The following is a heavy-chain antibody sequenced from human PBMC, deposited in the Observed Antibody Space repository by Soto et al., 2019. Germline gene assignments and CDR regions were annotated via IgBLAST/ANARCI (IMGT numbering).Heavy chain of an antibody. CDR3: ARGYCSDSGCSHYFDY. V-gene: IGHV1-2*02. CDR2: INPTSGGT. Sequence: ASVKVSCKASGYTFPGNYMHWVRQAPGQGLEWMALINPTSGGTNYAQKFQGRVTMTWDTSISTAYMELSRLRSDDTAIYYCARGYCSDSGCSHYFDYWGQGTLVTVSS. CDR1: GYTFPGNY. D-gene: IGHD2-8*02. J-gene: IGHJ4*02.